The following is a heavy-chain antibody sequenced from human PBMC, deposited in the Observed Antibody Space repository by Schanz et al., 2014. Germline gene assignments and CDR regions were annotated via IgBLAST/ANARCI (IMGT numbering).Heavy chain of an antibody. J-gene: IGHJ4*02. Sequence: QVQLVESGGGVVQPERSLRLSCAASGFNFANHAIHWVRQGQGNGLQWVAVISSDGSKKLYADSVKARFTISRDNSKNSVSLQMDSLRTEEAAVYFCAEDLHSNSGNYYSYCFDSWGPGALVTVSS. V-gene: IGHV3-30*18. CDR1: GFNFANHA. CDR3: AEDLHSNSGNYYSYCFDS. D-gene: IGHD3-10*01. CDR2: ISSDGSKK.